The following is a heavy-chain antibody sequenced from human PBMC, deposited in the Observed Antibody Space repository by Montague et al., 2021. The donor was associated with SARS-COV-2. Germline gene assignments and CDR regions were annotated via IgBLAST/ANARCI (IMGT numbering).Heavy chain of an antibody. CDR1: GDSISDYD. D-gene: IGHD3-16*01. Sequence: SETLSLTCGVSGDSISDYDWTLIRRPPGKGLEWLGDIDYTGRSNYNPSLKSRVTLSLDTSKNHFSLKLSSVTAADTAVYFCARGLVWGATTGFDIWGQGTMVTVSS. J-gene: IGHJ3*02. CDR3: ARGLVWGATTGFDI. CDR2: IDYTGRS. V-gene: IGHV4-34*01.